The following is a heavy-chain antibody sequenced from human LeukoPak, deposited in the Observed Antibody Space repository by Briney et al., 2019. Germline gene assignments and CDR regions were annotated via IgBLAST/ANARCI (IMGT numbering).Heavy chain of an antibody. Sequence: ASVKVSCKASGYTFTNYYIHWVRQAPGQGLEWMGIINPTGGSASYAQKFQGRVSMTSDTSTSTLYLELSSLRSEDTAVYYCARGRPVLLWFGEPSNWFDPWGQGTLVTVSS. V-gene: IGHV1-46*01. CDR2: INPTGGSA. CDR1: GYTFTNYY. D-gene: IGHD3-10*01. CDR3: ARGRPVLLWFGEPSNWFDP. J-gene: IGHJ5*02.